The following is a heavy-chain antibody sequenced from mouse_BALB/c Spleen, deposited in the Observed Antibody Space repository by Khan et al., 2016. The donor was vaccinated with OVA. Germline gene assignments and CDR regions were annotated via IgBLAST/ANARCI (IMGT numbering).Heavy chain of an antibody. CDR2: INTYTGES. Sequence: QIQLVQSGPELKKPGETVKISCKASGYTFTKYGMNWVKQAPGKGLKWMGWINTYTGESTYVDDFKGRFAFSLETSASTAYLQINNLKDEDSATXVCARASYYSCFIDSWGQGTSVTVSS. D-gene: IGHD3-3*01. CDR1: GYTFTKYG. V-gene: IGHV9-3-1*01. CDR3: ARASYYSCFIDS. J-gene: IGHJ4*01.